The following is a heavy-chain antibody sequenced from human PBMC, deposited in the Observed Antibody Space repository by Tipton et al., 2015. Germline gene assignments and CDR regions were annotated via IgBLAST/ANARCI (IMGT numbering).Heavy chain of an antibody. V-gene: IGHV3-21*01. Sequence: SLRLSCAASGFTFSSYSMNWVRQAPGKGLEWVSSISDSSSYIYYADSVRGRFTISRDDAKDSLYLQMNSLRAEDTALYYCVRDGDAFNFDYWGQGTLVTVSS. CDR3: VRDGDAFNFDY. CDR2: ISDSSSYI. CDR1: GFTFSSYS. J-gene: IGHJ4*02. D-gene: IGHD5-24*01.